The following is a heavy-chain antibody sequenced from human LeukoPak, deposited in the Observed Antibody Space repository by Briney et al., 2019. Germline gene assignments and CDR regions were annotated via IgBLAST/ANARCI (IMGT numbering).Heavy chain of an antibody. CDR1: GYTFTSYG. D-gene: IGHD3-22*01. J-gene: IGHJ4*02. Sequence: ASVKVSCKASGYTFTSYGISWVRQAPGQGLEWMGWISAYNGNTNYAQKLQGRVTMTTDTSTSTAYMELRSLRSDDTAVYYCAREQPYYYDSSGYYRDYWGQGTLVTVSS. CDR3: AREQPYYYDSSGYYRDY. V-gene: IGHV1-18*01. CDR2: ISAYNGNT.